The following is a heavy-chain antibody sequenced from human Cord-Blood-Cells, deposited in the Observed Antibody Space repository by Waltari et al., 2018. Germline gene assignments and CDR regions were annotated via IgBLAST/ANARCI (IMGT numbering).Heavy chain of an antibody. J-gene: IGHJ4*02. D-gene: IGHD2-21*01. V-gene: IGHV1-69*01. CDR1: GGTSSTDA. Sequence: QVQLVQSGAEVKKPGSSVKVSCKPPGGTSSTDAISRQRHAPGQGLEWMGGIIPIFGTANYAQKFQGVVTITADESTSTAYMELSSLRSEDTAVYYCARDRDCGGDCYDYWGQGTLVTVSS. CDR3: ARDRDCGGDCYDY. CDR2: IIPIFGTA.